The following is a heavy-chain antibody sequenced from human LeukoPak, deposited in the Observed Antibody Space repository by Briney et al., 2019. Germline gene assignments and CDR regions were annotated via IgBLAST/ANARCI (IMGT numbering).Heavy chain of an antibody. Sequence: GGSLRLSCAASGFTFSTYAMTWLRQAPGKGLEWVANIKQDGSEKYYVDSVKGRFTISRDNAKNSLYLQMNSLRAEDTAVYYCARDLDRQWLYYFDYWGQGTLVTVSS. CDR1: GFTFSTYA. V-gene: IGHV3-7*01. CDR2: IKQDGSEK. D-gene: IGHD6-19*01. J-gene: IGHJ4*02. CDR3: ARDLDRQWLYYFDY.